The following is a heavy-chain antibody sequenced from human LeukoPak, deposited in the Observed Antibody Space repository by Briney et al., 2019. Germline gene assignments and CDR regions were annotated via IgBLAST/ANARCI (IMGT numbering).Heavy chain of an antibody. J-gene: IGHJ4*02. CDR2: ISISGSTT. CDR1: GFTLSSYE. D-gene: IGHD2-21*01. Sequence: GGTLRLSCTASGFTLSSYEMNWVRQAPGKGLEWVSYISISGSTTYYADSVKGRFTISRDNAKNSLYLQMNSLRAEDTAVYYCARDLVIDYWGQGTLVTVDS. CDR3: ARDLVIDY. V-gene: IGHV3-48*03.